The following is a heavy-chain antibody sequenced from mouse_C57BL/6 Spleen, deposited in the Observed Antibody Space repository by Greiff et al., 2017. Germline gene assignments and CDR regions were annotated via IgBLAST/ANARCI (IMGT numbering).Heavy chain of an antibody. Sequence: VQLQQSGAELVKPGASVKLSCTASGFNIKDYYMHWVKQRTEKGLEWIGRIDPEDGETKYAPKFQGRGTITADTAYNTASLQLSSLTSEDTAVXFCAPTTVVPECMDYWGQGTSVTVSS. J-gene: IGHJ4*01. CDR3: APTTVVPECMDY. CDR1: GFNIKDYY. V-gene: IGHV14-2*01. D-gene: IGHD1-1*01. CDR2: IDPEDGET.